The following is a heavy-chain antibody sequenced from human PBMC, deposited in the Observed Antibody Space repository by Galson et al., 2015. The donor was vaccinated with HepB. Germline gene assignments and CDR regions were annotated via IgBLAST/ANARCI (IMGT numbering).Heavy chain of an antibody. CDR1: GYTFTGYY. V-gene: IGHV1-2*02. D-gene: IGHD6-13*01. Sequence: SVKVSCKASGYTFTGYYMHWVRQAPGQGLEWMGWINLNSGGTNYAQKFQGRVTMTRDTSISTAYMELSRLRSDDTAVYYCAKEGIAEQNYYYYGMDVWGQGTTVTVSS. J-gene: IGHJ6*02. CDR2: INLNSGGT. CDR3: AKEGIAEQNYYYYGMDV.